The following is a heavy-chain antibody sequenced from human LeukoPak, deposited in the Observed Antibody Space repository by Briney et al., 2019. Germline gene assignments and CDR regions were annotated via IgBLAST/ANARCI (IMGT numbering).Heavy chain of an antibody. CDR1: GGSISSYY. CDR2: IYTSGST. V-gene: IGHV4-4*07. D-gene: IGHD6-13*01. CDR3: ARGGIAAAGTGHYYYYMDV. Sequence: PSETLSLTCTVSGGSISSYYWSWVRQPAGKGLEWIGRIYTSGSTNYNPSLKSRVTMSVDTSKNQFSLKLSSVTAADTAVYYCARGGIAAAGTGHYYYYMDVWGKGTTVTVSS. J-gene: IGHJ6*03.